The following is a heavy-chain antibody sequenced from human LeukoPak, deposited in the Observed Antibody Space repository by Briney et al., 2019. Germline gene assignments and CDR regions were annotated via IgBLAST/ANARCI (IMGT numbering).Heavy chain of an antibody. J-gene: IGHJ5*02. V-gene: IGHV3-48*03. CDR1: GFTFSSYE. CDR2: ISSSGRTI. CDR3: ARDKTQDSSGYYYRVNWFDP. Sequence: SGGSLRLSCAASGFTFSSYEMNWVRQAPGKGLEWVSYISSSGRTIYYADSVKGRFTISRDNAKNSLYLQMNSLRAEDTAVYYCARDKTQDSSGYYYRVNWFDPWGQGTLVTVSS. D-gene: IGHD3-22*01.